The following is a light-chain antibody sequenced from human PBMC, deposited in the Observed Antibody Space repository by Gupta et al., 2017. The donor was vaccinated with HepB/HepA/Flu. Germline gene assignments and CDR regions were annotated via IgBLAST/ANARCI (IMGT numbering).Light chain of an antibody. J-gene: IGKJ4*01. V-gene: IGKV3-20*01. CDR1: QSVSSSY. CDR3: QQYGSSLPST. CDR2: GAS. Sequence: EIVLTQSPGTLSLSPGERATLSCRASQSVSSSYLAWYQQKPGQAPRLLTYGASSRATGIPDRFSGSGSGTDFTLTISRLEPEDFAVYYCQQYGSSLPSTFGGGTKVEIK.